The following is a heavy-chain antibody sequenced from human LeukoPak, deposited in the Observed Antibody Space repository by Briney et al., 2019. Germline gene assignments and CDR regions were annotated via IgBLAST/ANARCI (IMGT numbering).Heavy chain of an antibody. D-gene: IGHD3-10*01. V-gene: IGHV1-69*01. J-gene: IGHJ6*02. CDR2: IIPIFGTA. CDR3: ATPRSGIDYYYGMDV. Sequence: GASVKVSCKASGGTFSSYAISWVRQAPGQGLKWMGGIIPIFGTANYAQKFQGRVTITADESTSTAYMELSSLRSEDTAVYYCATPRSGIDYYYGMDVWGQGTTVTVSS. CDR1: GGTFSSYA.